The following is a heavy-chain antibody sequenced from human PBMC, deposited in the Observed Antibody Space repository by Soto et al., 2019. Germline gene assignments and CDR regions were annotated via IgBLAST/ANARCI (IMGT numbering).Heavy chain of an antibody. CDR2: IYYSGST. CDR3: ARQSCSSTSCYFLYYYYGMDV. V-gene: IGHV4-59*08. D-gene: IGHD2-2*01. J-gene: IGHJ6*02. Sequence: SETLSLTCTVSGGSISNNYWSWMRQPPGKGQEWIGSIYYSGSTNYNPSLKSRVTISIDTSKNQFSLKLSSVTAADTAVYYCARQSCSSTSCYFLYYYYGMDVWGQGTTVTVSS. CDR1: GGSISNNY.